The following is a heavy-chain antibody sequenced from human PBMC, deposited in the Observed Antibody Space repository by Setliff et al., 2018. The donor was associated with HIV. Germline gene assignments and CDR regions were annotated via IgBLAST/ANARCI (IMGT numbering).Heavy chain of an antibody. Sequence: SETLSLTCTVSGGSISGHYWSWIRQPPGKGLEWIGSIYHSESTYYNPSLKSRVTISVDTSKNQFSLKLSSVTAADTAVYYCARDYAVRSSGWMGLVGDYYYYGMDVWGQGTTVTVSS. V-gene: IGHV4-38-2*02. CDR2: IYHSEST. CDR3: ARDYAVRSSGWMGLVGDYYYYGMDV. CDR1: GGSISGHY. J-gene: IGHJ6*02. D-gene: IGHD6-19*01.